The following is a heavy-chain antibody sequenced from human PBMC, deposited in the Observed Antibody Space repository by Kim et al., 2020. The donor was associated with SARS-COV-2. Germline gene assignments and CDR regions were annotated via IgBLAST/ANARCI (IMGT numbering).Heavy chain of an antibody. CDR3: ARDSIALSGGTFDY. J-gene: IGHJ4*02. D-gene: IGHD2-15*01. CDR2: IWYDGSNK. CDR1: GFTFSSYG. V-gene: IGHV3-33*01. Sequence: GGSLRLSCAASGFTFSSYGMHWVRQAPGKGLEWVAVIWYDGSNKYYADSVKGRFTISRDNSKNTLYLQMNSLRAEDTAVYYCARDSIALSGGTFDYWGQGTLVTVSS.